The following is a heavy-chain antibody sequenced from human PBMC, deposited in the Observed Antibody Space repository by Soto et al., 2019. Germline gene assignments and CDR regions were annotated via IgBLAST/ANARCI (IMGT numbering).Heavy chain of an antibody. V-gene: IGHV4-34*01. J-gene: IGHJ4*02. CDR1: GGSFSGYY. D-gene: IGHD3-10*02. CDR2: INHSGST. CDR3: ARIRARFGRQKQNIDY. Sequence: PSETLSLTCAVYGGSFSGYYWSWIRQPPGKGLEWIGEINHSGSTNYNPSLKSRVTISVDTSKNQFSLKLSSVTAADTAVYYCARIRARFGRQKQNIDYWGQGTLVTVSS.